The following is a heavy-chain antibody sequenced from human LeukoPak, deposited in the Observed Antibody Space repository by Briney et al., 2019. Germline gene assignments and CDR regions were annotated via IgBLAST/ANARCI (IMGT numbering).Heavy chain of an antibody. J-gene: IGHJ4*02. CDR2: ISGSGGST. D-gene: IGHD3-10*01. CDR3: AKSAAVLLWFGEPRNYFDY. CDR1: GFTFSSYA. Sequence: PGGSLRLSCAASGFTFSSYAKSWVRQAPGKGLEWVSAISGSGGSTYYADSVKGRSTISRDNSKNTLYLQMNSLRAEDTAVYYCAKSAAVLLWFGEPRNYFDYWGQGTLVTVSS. V-gene: IGHV3-23*01.